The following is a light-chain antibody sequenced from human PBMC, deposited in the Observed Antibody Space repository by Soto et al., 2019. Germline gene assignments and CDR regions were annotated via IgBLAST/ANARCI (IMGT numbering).Light chain of an antibody. J-gene: IGLJ1*01. V-gene: IGLV2-14*01. CDR2: DVS. CDR1: SGDVGGYNY. CDR3: SSYTSSRYV. Sequence: QSALTQPASVSGSPGQPITISCTGTSGDVGGYNYVSWYQQHPGKAPKLMIYDVSDRPSGVSNRFSGSKSGNTASLTISGLQAEDEADYYCSSYTSSRYVFGTGTKLTVL.